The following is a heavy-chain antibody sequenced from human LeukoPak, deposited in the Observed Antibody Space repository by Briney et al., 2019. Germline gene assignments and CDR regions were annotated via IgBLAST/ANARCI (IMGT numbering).Heavy chain of an antibody. J-gene: IGHJ4*02. CDR3: GRGNGDYGGVDF. Sequence: RGCLRLSCAASGFRFSDFSINWVCQAPGEGLEWVSYISSRDNIYYAESVKGRFTIYRENAKNSVWLQLNSLRVEDTAVYHCGRGNGDYGGVDFLGQGTLVTVSS. CDR2: ISSRDNI. D-gene: IGHD4-17*01. CDR1: GFRFSDFS. V-gene: IGHV3-48*01.